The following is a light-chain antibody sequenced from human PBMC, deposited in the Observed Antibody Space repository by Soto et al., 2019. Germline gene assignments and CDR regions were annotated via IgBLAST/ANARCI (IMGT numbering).Light chain of an antibody. Sequence: QSALTQPPSASGSPGQSVTISCTGTSSDVGGYNYVSWYQHHPGKAPKLMIYEVNKRPSGVSDRFSGSKSGNTASLTVSGLQVEDEADYDWSSYAGSNSLGVFGGGTKLTVL. V-gene: IGLV2-8*01. J-gene: IGLJ2*01. CDR1: SSDVGGYNY. CDR2: EVN. CDR3: SSYAGSNSLGV.